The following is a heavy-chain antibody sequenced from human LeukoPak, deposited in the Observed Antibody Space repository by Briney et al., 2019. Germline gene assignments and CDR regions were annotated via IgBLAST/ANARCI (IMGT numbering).Heavy chain of an antibody. Sequence: SETLSLTCAVSGYSISSGHWWSWVRQPPGKGLEWIGEIHHGGSTNYNPSLKSRVTISVDKSKNQFSLKLNSVTAADTAVYYCARHSGHSSTNDAFDIWGQGTMVIVSS. D-gene: IGHD6-13*01. J-gene: IGHJ3*02. CDR3: ARHSGHSSTNDAFDI. CDR2: IHHGGST. V-gene: IGHV4-4*02. CDR1: GYSISSGHW.